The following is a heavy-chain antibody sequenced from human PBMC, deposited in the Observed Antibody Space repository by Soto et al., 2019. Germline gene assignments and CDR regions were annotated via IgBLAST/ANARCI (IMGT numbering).Heavy chain of an antibody. Sequence: QVQLVESGGGVVQPGRSLRLSCAASGFTFSSYGMHWVRQAPGKGLEWVAVIWYDGSNKYYADSVKGRFTISRDNSKNTLYLQMNSLGAEGTAVYYCARDLLAAAIPFDYWGQGTLVTVSS. J-gene: IGHJ4*02. D-gene: IGHD2-2*02. CDR2: IWYDGSNK. CDR1: GFTFSSYG. V-gene: IGHV3-33*01. CDR3: ARDLLAAAIPFDY.